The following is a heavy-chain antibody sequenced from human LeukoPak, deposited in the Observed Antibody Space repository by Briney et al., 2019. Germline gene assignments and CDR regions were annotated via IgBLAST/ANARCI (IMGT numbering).Heavy chain of an antibody. CDR1: GFTFSSYA. V-gene: IGHV3-23*01. D-gene: IGHD3-22*01. J-gene: IGHJ3*02. CDR3: AKDLTSYYYDSDYYDAFDI. Sequence: PGGSLRLSCAASGFTFSSYAMSWVRQAPGKGLEWVSAISGSGGSTYYADSVKGRFTISRDNSKNTLYLQMNSLRAEDTAVYYCAKDLTSYYYDSDYYDAFDIWGQGTMVTVSS. CDR2: ISGSGGST.